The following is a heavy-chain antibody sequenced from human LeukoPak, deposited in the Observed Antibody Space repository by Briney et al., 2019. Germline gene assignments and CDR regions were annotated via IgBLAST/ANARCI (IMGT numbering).Heavy chain of an antibody. V-gene: IGHV3-11*01. Sequence: GGSLRLSCAASGFTFSAYYMSWSRQAPGKGLEWITYISTSGAIIKYADSVKGRFTISRDDAKKSLFLQMNSLRAEDTAVYYCARDGYFDYWGQGTLVTVSS. CDR2: ISTSGAII. CDR3: ARDGYFDY. J-gene: IGHJ4*02. CDR1: GFTFSAYY.